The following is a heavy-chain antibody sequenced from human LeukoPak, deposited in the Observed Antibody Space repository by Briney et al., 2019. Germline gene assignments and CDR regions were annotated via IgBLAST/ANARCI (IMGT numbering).Heavy chain of an antibody. D-gene: IGHD3-3*01. CDR1: GFTFAGNA. Sequence: PGGSLRLSCAASGFTFAGNAMSWVRQAPGKGLEWVSAISGSGGSTYYADSVKGRFTISRDNSKNTLYLQMNSLRAEDTAVYYCAKDRDPYYDFWSGYYRGGHYFDYWGQGTLVTVSS. J-gene: IGHJ4*02. CDR3: AKDRDPYYDFWSGYYRGGHYFDY. V-gene: IGHV3-23*01. CDR2: ISGSGGST.